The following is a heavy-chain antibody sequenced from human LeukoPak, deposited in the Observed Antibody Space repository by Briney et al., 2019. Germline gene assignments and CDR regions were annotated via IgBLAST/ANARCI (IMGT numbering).Heavy chain of an antibody. CDR1: GFTFSTYS. Sequence: PGRSLRLSCEASGFTFSTYSVNWVRQAPGKRLYWVSSISAGSSYKYYADSVKGRFTISRDNAKNSVYLQMNSLRVEDTAVYYCARRSPNYSFDYWGQGTPVTVSS. V-gene: IGHV3-21*01. CDR3: ARRSPNYSFDY. CDR2: ISAGSSYK. J-gene: IGHJ4*02.